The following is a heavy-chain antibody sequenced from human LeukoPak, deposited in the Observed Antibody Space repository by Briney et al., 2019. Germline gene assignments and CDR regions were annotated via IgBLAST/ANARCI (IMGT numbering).Heavy chain of an antibody. CDR3: ARGGTATVWIAERLWGSSANYYYYYMDV. CDR1: GYTFTSYA. V-gene: IGHV7-4-1*02. Sequence: ASVQVSCKASGYTFTSYALIWVRQPPAHRVEWRGWINYHTGQPTYAQRFTGRLIFFLDTSVRTSDLQVISLMAAVAADSYCARGGTATVWIAERLWGSSANYYYYYMDVWGKGTTVTVSS. J-gene: IGHJ6*03. D-gene: IGHD5-18*01. CDR2: INYHTGQP.